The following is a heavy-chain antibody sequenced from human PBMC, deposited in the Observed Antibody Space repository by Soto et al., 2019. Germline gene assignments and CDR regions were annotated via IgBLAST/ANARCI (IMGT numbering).Heavy chain of an antibody. CDR1: GFTFSTYN. CDR3: ARGEASVAVPGAVETIAVAGGDFFDY. Sequence: EVQLVESGGGLVKPGGSLRLSCAASGFTFSTYNMNWVRQAPGQGLEWVSSISSSSRFIYYADSLKGRFTISRDNAKNSLYLQMKSLRAEDTAVYYCARGEASVAVPGAVETIAVAGGDFFDYWGPGTLVTVSS. V-gene: IGHV3-21*01. CDR2: ISSSSRFI. D-gene: IGHD6-13*01. J-gene: IGHJ4*02.